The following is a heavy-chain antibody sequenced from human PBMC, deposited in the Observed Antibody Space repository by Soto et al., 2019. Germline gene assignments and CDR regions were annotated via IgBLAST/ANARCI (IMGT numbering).Heavy chain of an antibody. Sequence: KASETLSLTCTVSGGSISSYYWSWIRQPPGKGLEWIGYIYYSGSTNYNPSLKSRVTISVDTSKNQFSLKLSSVTAADTAVYYCGTMVRGLEAFDIWGQGTMVTVS. CDR2: IYYSGST. CDR3: GTMVRGLEAFDI. CDR1: GGSISSYY. V-gene: IGHV4-59*01. D-gene: IGHD3-10*01. J-gene: IGHJ3*02.